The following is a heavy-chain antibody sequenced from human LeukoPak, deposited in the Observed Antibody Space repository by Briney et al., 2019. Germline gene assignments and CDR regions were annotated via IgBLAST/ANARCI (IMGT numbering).Heavy chain of an antibody. V-gene: IGHV3-21*01. CDR3: ARDGGALRGWYYFDY. J-gene: IGHJ4*02. D-gene: IGHD6-19*01. Sequence: GGSLRLSCVASGFTFSSYSMNWVRQAPGKGLEGVSSISSSSNYIYYADSVKGRFTISRDNAKNSLYLQVNSLRAEDTAVYYCARDGGALRGWYYFDYWGQGTLVTVSS. CDR1: GFTFSSYS. CDR2: ISSSSNYI.